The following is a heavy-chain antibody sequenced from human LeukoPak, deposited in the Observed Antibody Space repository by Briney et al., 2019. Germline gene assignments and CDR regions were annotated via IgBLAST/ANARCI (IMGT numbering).Heavy chain of an antibody. J-gene: IGHJ6*03. V-gene: IGHV4-39*07. CDR3: ATTGRYYYDSSGYFSRGFRDYYYMDV. Sequence: SETLSLTCTVSGGSISSSSYYWGWIRQPPGKGLEWIGSIYYSGSTYYNPSLKSRVTISVDTSKNQFSLKLSSVTAADTAVYYCATTGRYYYDSSGYFSRGFRDYYYMDVWGKGTTVTVSS. D-gene: IGHD3-22*01. CDR2: IYYSGST. CDR1: GGSISSSSYY.